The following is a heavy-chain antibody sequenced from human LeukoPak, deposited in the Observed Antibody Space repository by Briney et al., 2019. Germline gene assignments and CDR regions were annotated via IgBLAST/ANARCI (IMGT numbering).Heavy chain of an antibody. CDR1: GYSLTTYY. V-gene: IGHV1-46*01. D-gene: IGHD2-8*01. J-gene: IGHJ6*02. Sequence: ASVKVSCKASGYSLTTYYMHWVRQAPGRGLEWMAIINPSGGGTKYAQKFQGRVTKTRDTPTNTVYMELSSLRTEDTAVYYCASVYLYGMDVWGQGTTVTVSS. CDR3: ASVYLYGMDV. CDR2: INPSGGGT.